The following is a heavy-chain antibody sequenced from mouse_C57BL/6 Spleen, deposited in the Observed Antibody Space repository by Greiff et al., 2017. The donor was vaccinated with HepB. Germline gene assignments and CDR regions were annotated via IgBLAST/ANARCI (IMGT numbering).Heavy chain of an antibody. CDR3: ARRGDGNFYWYFDV. V-gene: IGHV1-84*01. Sequence: VQLKQSGQGLEWIGWIYPGSGNTKYNEKFKGKATLTVDTSSSTAYMQLSSLTSEDSAVYFCARRGDGNFYWYFDVWGTGTTVTVSS. J-gene: IGHJ1*03. D-gene: IGHD2-1*01. CDR2: IYPGSGNT.